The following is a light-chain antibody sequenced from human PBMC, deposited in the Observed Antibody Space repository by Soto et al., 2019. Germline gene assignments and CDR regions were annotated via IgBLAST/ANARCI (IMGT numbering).Light chain of an antibody. J-gene: IGKJ1*01. CDR3: QQLNSYPLT. CDR1: QGISSY. CDR2: AAS. V-gene: IGKV1-9*01. Sequence: DIQFTQXPSXLSXXXXGXVXXXFRASQGISSYLAWYQQKPGKAPKLLIYAASALQSGVPSRFSGSGSGTEFTLTISSLQPEDFATYYCQQLNSYPLTFGQGTKVDIK.